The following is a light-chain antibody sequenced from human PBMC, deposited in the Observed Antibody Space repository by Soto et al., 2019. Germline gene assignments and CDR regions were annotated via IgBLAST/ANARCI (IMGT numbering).Light chain of an antibody. V-gene: IGLV2-14*01. J-gene: IGLJ1*01. CDR1: SSDVGAYYS. CDR2: GVT. Sequence: QSVLTQPASVSGSPGQSITISCTGTSSDVGAYYSVSWYQHHPGKAPKLIIYGVTNRPSGVSNRFSGSKSGNTASLTISGLQAEDEADYHCSSYTSGSTYVFGTGTKLTVL. CDR3: SSYTSGSTYV.